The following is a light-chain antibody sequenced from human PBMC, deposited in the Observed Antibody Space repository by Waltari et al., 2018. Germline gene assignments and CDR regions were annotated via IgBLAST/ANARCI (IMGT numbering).Light chain of an antibody. CDR3: QQYYTTPRT. CDR1: QSIATR. CDR2: DAS. V-gene: IGKV1-39*01. J-gene: IGKJ1*01. Sequence: DIQMTQSPSSLSASVGDRVTITCRASQSIATRLNWYHQKPGKAPKVLIYDASTLQSGVPSMFSGSASGTDFTLTISSLQAEDVAVYYCQQYYTTPRTFGQGTTVEIK.